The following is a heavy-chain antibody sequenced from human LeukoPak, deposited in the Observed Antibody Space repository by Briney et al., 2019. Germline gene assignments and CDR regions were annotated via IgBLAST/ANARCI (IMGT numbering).Heavy chain of an antibody. CDR3: ARDQRASPAAADY. CDR1: GFTFSSSW. Sequence: GGSLRLSCAASGFTFSSSWMTWVRQAPGKGLEWVTNIKEDGSEKYYVDSVRGRFTISRDNAKNSLYLQMNSLRAEDTAVYYCARDQRASPAAADYWGQGTLVTVSS. CDR2: IKEDGSEK. J-gene: IGHJ4*02. D-gene: IGHD6-25*01. V-gene: IGHV3-7*01.